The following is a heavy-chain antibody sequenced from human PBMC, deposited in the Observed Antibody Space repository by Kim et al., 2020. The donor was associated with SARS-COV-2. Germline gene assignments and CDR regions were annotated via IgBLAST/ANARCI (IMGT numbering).Heavy chain of an antibody. D-gene: IGHD6-13*01. V-gene: IGHV3-11*05. Sequence: VKGRFTSSRDNAKNALYLQMKSLRAEDTAVYYCARALHWGYSSSLAEVDWGQGTLVTVSS. J-gene: IGHJ4*02. CDR3: ARALHWGYSSSLAEVD.